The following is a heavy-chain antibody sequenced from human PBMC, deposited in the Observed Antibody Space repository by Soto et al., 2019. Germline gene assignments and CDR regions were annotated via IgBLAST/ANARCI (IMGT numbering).Heavy chain of an antibody. D-gene: IGHD2-2*01. CDR3: ARLYADCSSTSCYYYYYMDV. V-gene: IGHV3-11*01. CDR2: ISSSGSTI. J-gene: IGHJ6*03. CDR1: GFTFSDYY. Sequence: GGSLRLSCAASGFTFSDYYMSWIRQAPGKGLEWVSYISSSGSTIYYADSVKGRFTISRDNAKNSLYLQMNSLRAEDTAVYYCARLYADCSSTSCYYYYYMDVWGKGTTVTVSS.